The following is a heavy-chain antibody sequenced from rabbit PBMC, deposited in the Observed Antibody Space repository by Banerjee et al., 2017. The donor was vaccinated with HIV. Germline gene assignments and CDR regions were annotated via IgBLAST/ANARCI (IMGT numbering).Heavy chain of an antibody. CDR3: ARSFSNYYYYFDL. Sequence: QSLEESGGDLVKPGASLTLTCTASGFSFSSGYDMCWVRQAPGKGLEYVACISGGELGITYYASWVDGRFTISKTSSTTVTLQMTSLTAADTATYFCARSFSNYYYYFDLWGPGTLVTVS. D-gene: IGHD1-1*01. CDR2: ISGGELGIT. V-gene: IGHV1S40*01. CDR1: GFSFSSGYD. J-gene: IGHJ4*01.